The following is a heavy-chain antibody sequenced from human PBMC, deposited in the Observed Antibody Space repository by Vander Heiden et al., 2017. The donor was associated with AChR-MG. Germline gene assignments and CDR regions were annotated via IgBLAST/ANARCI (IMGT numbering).Heavy chain of an antibody. Sequence: EVQLVESGGVVVQPGGSLRLSCAASGFTFDHYTMHWVRQAPGKGLGWVSLISLDGGSTYYADSVKGRFTISRDNSKSSLYLQMNSLRTEDTALYYCAKDHAGLIAVAGRSSPFFGMDVWGQGTTVTVSS. D-gene: IGHD6-19*01. CDR3: AKDHAGLIAVAGRSSPFFGMDV. V-gene: IGHV3-43*01. J-gene: IGHJ6*02. CDR2: ISLDGGST. CDR1: GFTFDHYT.